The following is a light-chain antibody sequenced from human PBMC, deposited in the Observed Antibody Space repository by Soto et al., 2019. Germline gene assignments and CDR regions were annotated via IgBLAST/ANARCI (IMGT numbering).Light chain of an antibody. CDR1: QSVSSNY. Sequence: EIAFTQCPYTLSLSTGERATLSCRASQSVSSNYFAWYQQKPGQTPRLLIYGISSRATGIPDRFSGSGSGTDFTLTISRLEPEDFAVYFCQQYGRPPKTFGLGAKVDIK. CDR2: GIS. CDR3: QQYGRPPKT. V-gene: IGKV3-20*01. J-gene: IGKJ1*01.